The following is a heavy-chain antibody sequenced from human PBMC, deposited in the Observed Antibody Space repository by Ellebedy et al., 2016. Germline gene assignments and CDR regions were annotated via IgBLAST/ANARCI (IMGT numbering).Heavy chain of an antibody. CDR3: ARDGDCSSTSCYGPYYYYGMDV. Sequence: ASVKVSXXASGYTFTGYYMHWVRQAPGQGLEWMGWINPNSGGTNYAQKFQGRVTMTRDTSISTAYMELRSLRSDDTAVYYCARDGDCSSTSCYGPYYYYGMDVWGQGTTVTVSS. CDR2: INPNSGGT. V-gene: IGHV1-2*02. D-gene: IGHD2-2*01. J-gene: IGHJ6*02. CDR1: GYTFTGYY.